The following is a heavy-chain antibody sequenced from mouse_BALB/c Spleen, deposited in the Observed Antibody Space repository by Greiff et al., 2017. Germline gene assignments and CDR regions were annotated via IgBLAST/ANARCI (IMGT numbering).Heavy chain of an antibody. Sequence: EVKLMESGGGLVQPGGSRKLSCAASGFTFSSFGMHWVRQAPEKGLEWVAYISSGSSTIYYADTVKGRFTISRDNPKNTLFLQMTSLRSEDTAMYYCARSPFYYGSSTYAMDYWGQGTSVTVSS. D-gene: IGHD1-1*01. CDR1: GFTFSSFG. CDR2: ISSGSSTI. CDR3: ARSPFYYGSSTYAMDY. J-gene: IGHJ4*01. V-gene: IGHV5-17*02.